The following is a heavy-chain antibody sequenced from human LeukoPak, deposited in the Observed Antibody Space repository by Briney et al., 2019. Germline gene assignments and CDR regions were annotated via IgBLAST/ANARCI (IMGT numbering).Heavy chain of an antibody. V-gene: IGHV4-59*01. Sequence: SETLSLTCTVSGGSISSYYWSWMRQPPGKGLEWIGYIYYSGSTNYNPSLKSRVTISVDTSKNQFSLKLSSVTAADTAVYYCARGRQKLLPFDYWGQGTLVTVSS. J-gene: IGHJ4*02. CDR3: ARGRQKLLPFDY. CDR1: GGSISSYY. CDR2: IYYSGST. D-gene: IGHD6-13*01.